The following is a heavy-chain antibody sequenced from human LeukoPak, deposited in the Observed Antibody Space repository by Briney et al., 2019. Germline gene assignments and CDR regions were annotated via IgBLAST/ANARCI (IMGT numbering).Heavy chain of an antibody. CDR3: ARDSSQGDYGMDV. CDR1: GFTFSSYA. J-gene: IGHJ6*04. V-gene: IGHV3-30*04. D-gene: IGHD3-16*01. CDR2: ISYDGSNK. Sequence: GGSLGLSCAASGFTFSSYAMHWVRQAPGKGLEWVAVISYDGSNKYYADSVKGRFTISRDNSKNTLYLQMNSLRAEDTAVYYCARDSSQGDYGMDVWGKGTTVTVSS.